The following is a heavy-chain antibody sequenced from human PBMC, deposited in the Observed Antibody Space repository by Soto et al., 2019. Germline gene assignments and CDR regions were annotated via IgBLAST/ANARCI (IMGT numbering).Heavy chain of an antibody. V-gene: IGHV4-39*01. CDR3: PRRPLSSGWYSGVDY. D-gene: IGHD6-19*01. J-gene: IGHJ4*02. CDR2: IYYSGST. CDR1: GDSIISSDYY. Sequence: SETLSLTCTVSGDSIISSDYYWEWIRQPPGKGLEWIGSIYYSGSTYYNPSLKSRVTISEDTSNNQFSLKLSSVTAADTAVYYCPRRPLSSGWYSGVDYWGQGTLVPVSS.